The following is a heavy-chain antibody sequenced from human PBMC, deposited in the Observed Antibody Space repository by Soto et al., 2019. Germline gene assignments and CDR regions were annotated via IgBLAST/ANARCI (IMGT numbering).Heavy chain of an antibody. Sequence: QVHLVQSGAEVKKPGSSVKVSCKAPGGTFSNHAINWVRQAPGQGLEWMGRIIPIFSTTNYAQKFQGRATMTADESTITAYLELSSLKQDDTAVYYCAREVAADGTFREDVFDIWGQGTLVTVSS. CDR2: IIPIFSTT. D-gene: IGHD6-13*01. J-gene: IGHJ3*02. CDR1: GGTFSNHA. CDR3: AREVAADGTFREDVFDI. V-gene: IGHV1-69*12.